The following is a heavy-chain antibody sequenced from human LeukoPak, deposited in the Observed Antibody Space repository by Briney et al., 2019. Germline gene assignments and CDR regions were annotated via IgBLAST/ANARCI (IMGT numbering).Heavy chain of an antibody. J-gene: IGHJ4*02. CDR2: IKTDGGVQ. D-gene: IGHD3-22*01. V-gene: IGHV3-7*05. Sequence: QSGGSLRLSCAASGFTFSNYWMTWVRQAPGKGLEWVANIKTDGGVQYYLVSVKGRFTISRDNAKNSLYLQLSSLGAEDTAVYYCATYYYSSSACKDWGQGTLVTVSS. CDR3: ATYYYSSSACKD. CDR1: GFTFSNYW.